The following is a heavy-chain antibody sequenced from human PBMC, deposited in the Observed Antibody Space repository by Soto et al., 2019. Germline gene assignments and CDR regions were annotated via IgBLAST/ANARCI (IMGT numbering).Heavy chain of an antibody. CDR3: ARVGFSSGWYGVYYYYCGMDV. CDR2: INAGNGNT. Sequence: ASVKVSCKASGYTFTRYAMHWVRQAPGQRLEWMGWINAGNGNTKYSQKFQGRVTITRDTSASTAYMELSSLRSEDTAVYYCARVGFSSGWYGVYYYYCGMDVWGQGITVTVSS. J-gene: IGHJ6*02. V-gene: IGHV1-3*01. D-gene: IGHD6-19*01. CDR1: GYTFTRYA.